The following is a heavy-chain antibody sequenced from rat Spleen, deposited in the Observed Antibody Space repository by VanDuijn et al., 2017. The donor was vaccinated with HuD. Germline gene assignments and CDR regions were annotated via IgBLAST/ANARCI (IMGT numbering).Heavy chain of an antibody. J-gene: IGHJ3*01. CDR3: TLRLEGFAY. CDR2: ISSDGSST. V-gene: IGHV5-20*01. D-gene: IGHD1-12*03. CDR1: GFTFSGYW. Sequence: EVQLVESGGGLVQPGRSLKLSCAASGFTFSGYWMYWVRQAPTKGLEWVASISSDGSSTYYRDSVKGRFTISRDNAKSSLYLQMGSLGSGDTATYYCTLRLEGFAYWGQGTLVTVSS.